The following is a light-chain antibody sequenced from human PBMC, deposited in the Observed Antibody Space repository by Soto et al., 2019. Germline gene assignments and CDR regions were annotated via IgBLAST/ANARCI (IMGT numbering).Light chain of an antibody. J-gene: IGLJ1*01. Sequence: QSVLTQPASVSGSPGQSITISCTGTSSDVGGYDYVSWYQHHPGKAPKLTIYEVSNRPSGVSNRFSGSKSGNTASLTISGLQAEDEAEYYCSSYTSSSTYVFGTGTKLTVL. CDR1: SSDVGGYDY. V-gene: IGLV2-14*01. CDR2: EVS. CDR3: SSYTSSSTYV.